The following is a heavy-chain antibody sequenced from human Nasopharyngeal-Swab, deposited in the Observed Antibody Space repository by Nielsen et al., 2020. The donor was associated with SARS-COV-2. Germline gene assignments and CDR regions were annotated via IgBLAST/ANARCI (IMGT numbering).Heavy chain of an antibody. J-gene: IGHJ5*02. CDR1: GGSFSGYY. CDR2: INHSGST. Sequence: SETLSLTCAVYGGSFSGYYWNWIRQPPGKGLEWIGEINHSGSTNYNPSLKSRVTISLDTSKNQFSLELSSVTAADTAVYYCARSRYTSSWYGVRNWFDPWGQGTLVTVSS. D-gene: IGHD6-13*01. CDR3: ARSRYTSSWYGVRNWFDP. V-gene: IGHV4-34*01.